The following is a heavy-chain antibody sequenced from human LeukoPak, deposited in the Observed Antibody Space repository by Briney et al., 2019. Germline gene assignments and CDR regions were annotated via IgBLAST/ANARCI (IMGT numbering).Heavy chain of an antibody. D-gene: IGHD3-16*01. CDR3: ASRRGGSTRWVDP. V-gene: IGHV1-46*01. CDR1: GYTFSNFY. CDR2: INTSGGST. J-gene: IGHJ5*02. Sequence: ASVKVSCKASGYTFSNFYIHWVRQAPGQGLEWMGIINTSGGSTTYAQKFQGRVTMTRDTSMSTAYLEVSSLRSEDTAVYYCASRRGGSTRWVDPWGQGTLVTVSS.